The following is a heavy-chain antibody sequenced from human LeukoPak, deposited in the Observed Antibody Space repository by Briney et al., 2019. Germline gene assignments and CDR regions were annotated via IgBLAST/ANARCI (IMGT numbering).Heavy chain of an antibody. V-gene: IGHV3-15*07. CDR1: GFTFSSYS. J-gene: IGHJ4*02. D-gene: IGHD1-20*01. Sequence: GGSLRLSCAASGFTFSSYSMNWVRQAPGKGLEWVGRIKSKADGETIDYAAPVKGRLTFSRDDSKNMLYLQMNSLKSEDTAVYYCSTLTSRGLSDSWGQGTLVTVSS. CDR3: STLTSRGLSDS. CDR2: IKSKADGETI.